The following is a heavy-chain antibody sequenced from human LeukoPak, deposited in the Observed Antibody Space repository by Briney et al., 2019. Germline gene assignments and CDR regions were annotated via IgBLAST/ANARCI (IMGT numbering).Heavy chain of an antibody. CDR3: ARVGSDIVVVVAALVSWFDL. Sequence: ASVKVSCKASGYTFTSYGISWVRQAPGQGLEWMGWISADNGNTNYAQKLQGRVTMTTDTSTSTAYMELRSLRSDDTAVYYCARVGSDIVVVVAALVSWFDLWGQGTLVTVSS. D-gene: IGHD2-15*01. J-gene: IGHJ5*02. V-gene: IGHV1-18*01. CDR1: GYTFTSYG. CDR2: ISADNGNT.